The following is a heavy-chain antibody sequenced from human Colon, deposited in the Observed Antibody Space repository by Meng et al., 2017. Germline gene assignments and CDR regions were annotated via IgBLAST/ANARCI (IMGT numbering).Heavy chain of an antibody. CDR2: ISSSGSYI. D-gene: IGHD7-27*01. CDR3: ARDHPGPLGY. Sequence: EVQLVESGGGLVEPGGSLRLSCAASVLPFISYIMNWVRQAPGKGLEWVSSISSSGSYIYYADSVKGRFTISRDNAKNSLYLQMNSLRAEDTAVYYCARDHPGPLGYWGQGALVTVSS. CDR1: VLPFISYI. J-gene: IGHJ4*02. V-gene: IGHV3-21*01.